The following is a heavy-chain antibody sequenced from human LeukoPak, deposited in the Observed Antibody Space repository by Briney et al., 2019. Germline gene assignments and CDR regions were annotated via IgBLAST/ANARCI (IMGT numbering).Heavy chain of an antibody. CDR2: TYYRSKWYN. CDR1: GDSVSSNSAA. CDR3: ARALRLGWTGVDY. J-gene: IGHJ4*02. Sequence: SQTLSLTCAISGDSVSSNSAAWNWIRQSPSRGLEWLGRTYYRSKWYNGYAVFVKSRISVNPDTSKNQFSLQLNSVTPEDTAVYYCARALRLGWTGVDYWGQGTLVTVSS. V-gene: IGHV6-1*01. D-gene: IGHD6-19*01.